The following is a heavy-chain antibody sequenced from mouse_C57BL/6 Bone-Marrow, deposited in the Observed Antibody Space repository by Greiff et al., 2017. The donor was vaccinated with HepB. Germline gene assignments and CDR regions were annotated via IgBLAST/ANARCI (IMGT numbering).Heavy chain of an antibody. J-gene: IGHJ2*01. CDR3: ARDCYYGSSYGY. CDR1: GYTFTDYY. D-gene: IGHD1-1*01. Sequence: EVQLQQSGPELVKPGASVKISCKASGYTFTDYYMNWVKQSHGKSLEWIGDINPNNGGTSYNQKFKGKATLTVDKSSSTAYMELRSLTSEDSAVYYCARDCYYGSSYGYWGQGTTLTVSS. CDR2: INPNNGGT. V-gene: IGHV1-26*01.